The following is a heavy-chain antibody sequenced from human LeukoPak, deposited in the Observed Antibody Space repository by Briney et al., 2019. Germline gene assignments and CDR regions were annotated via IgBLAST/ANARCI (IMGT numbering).Heavy chain of an antibody. CDR3: AIDSGSYYAQYYFDY. J-gene: IGHJ4*02. CDR1: GYSISSGYY. Sequence: SETLSLTCTVSGYSISSGYYWGWIRQPPGKGLEWIGSIYHSGSTYYNPSLKSRVTISVDTSKNQFSLKLSSVTAAVTAVYYCAIDSGSYYAQYYFDYWGQGTLVTVSS. V-gene: IGHV4-38-2*02. D-gene: IGHD1-26*01. CDR2: IYHSGST.